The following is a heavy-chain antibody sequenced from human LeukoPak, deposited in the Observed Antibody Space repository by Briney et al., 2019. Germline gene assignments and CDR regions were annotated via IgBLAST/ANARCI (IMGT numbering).Heavy chain of an antibody. Sequence: ASVKVSCKASGYTFSSYAMHWVRQAPGQSLEWMGWITTGRGETRYSQEFQRRITFTRDTSASTVYMDLSDLRSEDTAVYYCARGGKQWRGGNYFDSWGQGTLVAVSS. D-gene: IGHD6-19*01. J-gene: IGHJ4*02. CDR2: ITTGRGET. CDR1: GYTFSSYA. V-gene: IGHV1-3*03. CDR3: ARGGKQWRGGNYFDS.